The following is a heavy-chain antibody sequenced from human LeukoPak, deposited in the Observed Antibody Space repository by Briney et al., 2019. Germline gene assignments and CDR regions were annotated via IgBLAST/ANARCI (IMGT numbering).Heavy chain of an antibody. D-gene: IGHD5-18*01. J-gene: IGHJ6*02. CDR2: INHSGST. CDR3: ARGCCGCSYGRLYYYYYGMDV. Sequence: SETLSLTCNVSGGSISTSSYYWSWIRQPPGKGLEWIGEINHSGSTNYNPSLKSRVTISVDTSKNQFSLKLSSVTAADTAVYYCARGCCGCSYGRLYYYYYGMDVWGQGTTVTVSS. CDR1: GGSISTSSYY. V-gene: IGHV4-39*07.